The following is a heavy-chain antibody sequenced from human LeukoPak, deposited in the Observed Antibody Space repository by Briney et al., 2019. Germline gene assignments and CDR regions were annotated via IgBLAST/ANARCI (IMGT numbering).Heavy chain of an antibody. V-gene: IGHV3-23*01. CDR3: AKVGMRIVGATGYFDY. CDR2: ISGSGGST. CDR1: GFTFSSYA. D-gene: IGHD1-26*01. J-gene: IGHJ4*02. Sequence: GGSLRLSCAASGFTFSSYAMSWVRQAPGKGLEWVSAISGSGGSTYYADSVKGRFTISRDNSKNTLYLQMNSLRAEDTAVYYCAKVGMRIVGATGYFDYWGQGTLVTVSS.